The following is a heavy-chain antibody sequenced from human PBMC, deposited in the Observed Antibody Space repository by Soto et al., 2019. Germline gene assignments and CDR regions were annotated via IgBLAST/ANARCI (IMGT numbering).Heavy chain of an antibody. CDR3: ARREGFEYYYGMDV. J-gene: IGHJ6*02. V-gene: IGHV3-48*02. Sequence: PGXSLRLSCAASGFTLSSYSLNWFRQAPGKGLEWVSYISSSSSTIYYADSVKGRFTISRDNAKNSLYLQMNSLRDEDTAVYYCARREGFEYYYGMDVWGQGTTVTVSS. CDR1: GFTLSSYS. CDR2: ISSSSSTI.